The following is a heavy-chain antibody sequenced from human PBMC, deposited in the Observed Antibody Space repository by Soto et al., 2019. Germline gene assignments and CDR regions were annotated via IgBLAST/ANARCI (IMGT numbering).Heavy chain of an antibody. CDR2: IIPIFGTA. CDR3: ARDSRIPGTFDY. CDR1: GGTFSSYA. D-gene: IGHD2-2*02. V-gene: IGHV1-69*13. Sequence: SVKVSSKASGGTFSSYAISWVRQAPGQGLGWMGGIIPIFGTANYAQKFQGRVTITADESTSTAYMELSSLRSEDTAVYYCARDSRIPGTFDYWGQGTLVSVSS. J-gene: IGHJ4*02.